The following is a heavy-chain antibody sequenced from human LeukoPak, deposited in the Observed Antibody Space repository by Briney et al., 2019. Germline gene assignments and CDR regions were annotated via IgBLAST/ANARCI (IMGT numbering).Heavy chain of an antibody. J-gene: IGHJ4*02. Sequence: AGGSLRLSCAASGFTFSSYGMHWVRQAPGKGLEWVAVIWYDGSNKYYADSVKGRFTISRDNSKNTLYLQMNSLRAEDTAVYYCAKGLFDYPLDYWGQGTLVTVSS. D-gene: IGHD3-9*01. CDR3: AKGLFDYPLDY. V-gene: IGHV3-33*06. CDR1: GFTFSSYG. CDR2: IWYDGSNK.